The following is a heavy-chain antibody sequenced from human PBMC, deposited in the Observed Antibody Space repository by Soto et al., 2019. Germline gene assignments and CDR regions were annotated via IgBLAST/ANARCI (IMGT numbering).Heavy chain of an antibody. Sequence: EVQLVESGGGLVQPGGSLRLSCAASGFTFSSYDMHWVRQATGKGLEWVSAIGTAGDTYYPGSVKGRFTISRENAKNSLYLQRNSLRAGDTAVYYCARAVAATGRHYYYYYYMDVWGKGTTVTVS. D-gene: IGHD2-15*01. CDR1: GFTFSSYD. CDR2: IGTAGDT. CDR3: ARAVAATGRHYYYYYYMDV. J-gene: IGHJ6*03. V-gene: IGHV3-13*01.